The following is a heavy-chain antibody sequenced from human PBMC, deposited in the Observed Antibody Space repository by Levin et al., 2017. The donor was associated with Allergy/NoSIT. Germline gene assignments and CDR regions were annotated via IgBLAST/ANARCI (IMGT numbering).Heavy chain of an antibody. J-gene: IGHJ4*02. CDR3: ARLVSNYAFDY. D-gene: IGHD4-11*01. CDR1: GFTFSSYS. V-gene: IGHV3-21*01. Sequence: GGSLRLSCAASGFTFSSYSMNWVRQAPGKGLEWVSSISSSSSYIYYADSMKGRVTISRDNAKNSLYLQMNSLRAEDTAVYYCARLVSNYAFDYWGQGTLVTVSS. CDR2: ISSSSSYI.